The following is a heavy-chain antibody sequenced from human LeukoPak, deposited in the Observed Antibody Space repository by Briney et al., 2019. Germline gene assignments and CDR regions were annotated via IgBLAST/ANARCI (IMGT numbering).Heavy chain of an antibody. CDR2: VYYSGST. Sequence: SQTLSLTCTVSGGSVSSGSYYWSWIRQPPGKGLEWIGYVYYSGSTNYNPSLKSRVTISVDTSKNQFSLKLSSVTAADTAVYFCARVGSYYDAFDIWGQGTMVTVSS. D-gene: IGHD2-8*01. J-gene: IGHJ3*02. CDR3: ARVGSYYDAFDI. CDR1: GGSVSSGSYY. V-gene: IGHV4-61*01.